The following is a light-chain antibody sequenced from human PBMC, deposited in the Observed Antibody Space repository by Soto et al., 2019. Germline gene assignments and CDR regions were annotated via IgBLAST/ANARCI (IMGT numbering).Light chain of an antibody. CDR1: ETVATN. Sequence: PGVRATLSCWASETVATNLAWYQQKPGQAPRLLISGASTRAAGISDRFRGSGSGTEFTLTISSLRSEDSAIYYCQQYFEWPPMTFGQGTKVDIK. J-gene: IGKJ1*01. CDR3: QQYFEWPPMT. V-gene: IGKV3-15*01. CDR2: GAS.